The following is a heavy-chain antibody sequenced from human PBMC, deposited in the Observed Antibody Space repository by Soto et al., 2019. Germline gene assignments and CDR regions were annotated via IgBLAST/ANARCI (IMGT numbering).Heavy chain of an antibody. CDR2: ISGSGGST. V-gene: IGHV3-23*01. CDR1: GFTFSSYA. D-gene: IGHD3-22*01. CDR3: AKDFYDSSGYYDIFFDY. Sequence: GGPLRLSCAASGFTFSSYAMNLVRQAQGKGLEWVSAISGSGGSTYYADSVKGRFTISRDNSKNTLYLQMNSLRAEDTAVYYCAKDFYDSSGYYDIFFDYWGQGTLVTVSS. J-gene: IGHJ4*02.